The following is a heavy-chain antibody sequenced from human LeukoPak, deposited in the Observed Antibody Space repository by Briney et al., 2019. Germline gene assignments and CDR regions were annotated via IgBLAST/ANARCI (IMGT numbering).Heavy chain of an antibody. CDR3: ARGYCSGGSCYDRYFDL. Sequence: PSETLSLTCTVSGGSISSYYWSWLRQPPGKGLEWIGYIYYSGSTNYNPSLKSRVTISVDTSKNQFSLKLSSVTAADTAVYYCARGYCSGGSCYDRYFDLWGRGTLVTVSS. CDR2: IYYSGST. D-gene: IGHD2-15*01. J-gene: IGHJ2*01. V-gene: IGHV4-59*01. CDR1: GGSISSYY.